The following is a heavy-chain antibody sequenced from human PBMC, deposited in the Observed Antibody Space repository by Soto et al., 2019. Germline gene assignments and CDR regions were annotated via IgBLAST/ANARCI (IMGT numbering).Heavy chain of an antibody. V-gene: IGHV3-21*01. Sequence: GESLKISCAASGFTFSSYSMNWVRQAPGKGLEWVSSISSSSSYIYYADSVKGRFTISRDNANNSLYLQMNSLRAEDTAVYYCARALAGGYGDYYYYYYGMDVWGQGTTVTVSS. CDR3: ARALAGGYGDYYYYYYGMDV. CDR1: GFTFSSYS. D-gene: IGHD4-17*01. CDR2: ISSSSSYI. J-gene: IGHJ6*02.